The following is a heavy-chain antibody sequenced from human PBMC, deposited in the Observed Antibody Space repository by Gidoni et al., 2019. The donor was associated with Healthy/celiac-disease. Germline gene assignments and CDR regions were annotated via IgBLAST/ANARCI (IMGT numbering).Heavy chain of an antibody. Sequence: EVQLVESGGGLVKPGGSLRLSCAASGFTFSNAWMSWVRQAPGKGLEWVGRIKSKTDGGTTDYAAPVKGRFTISRDDSKNTLYLQMNSLKTEDTAVYYCTTERYSYGPTDYWGQGTLVTVSS. CDR2: IKSKTDGGTT. CDR1: GFTFSNAW. D-gene: IGHD5-18*01. V-gene: IGHV3-15*01. CDR3: TTERYSYGPTDY. J-gene: IGHJ4*02.